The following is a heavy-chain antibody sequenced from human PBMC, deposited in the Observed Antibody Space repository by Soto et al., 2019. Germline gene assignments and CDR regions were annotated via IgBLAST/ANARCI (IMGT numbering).Heavy chain of an antibody. CDR3: ATFVGATTVTRGSPRDY. J-gene: IGHJ4*02. D-gene: IGHD4-4*01. Sequence: VQLQQWGAGLLKPSETLSLTCAVYGGSFSGYHWSWFRQPPGKGLEWLGEINPSGSINYNPSRKRRVTTSVDTSKNQFSRNLSSVTAADTAVYYCATFVGATTVTRGSPRDYWGQGTRVTVSS. CDR2: INPSGSI. CDR1: GGSFSGYH. V-gene: IGHV4-34*01.